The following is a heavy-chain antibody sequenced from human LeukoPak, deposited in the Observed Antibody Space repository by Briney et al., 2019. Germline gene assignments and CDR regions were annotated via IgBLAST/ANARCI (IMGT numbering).Heavy chain of an antibody. V-gene: IGHV3-48*03. D-gene: IGHD3-9*01. CDR3: VYYDILTGYHEFNY. CDR1: GFIFTPYE. Sequence: GGSLRLSCAASGFIFTPYEMNWVRQAPGKGLEWVSYISSTGITTYYADSVKGRFTISRDNAKNSLFLQMNSLRAEDTAVYYCVYYDILTGYHEFNYWGQGTLVTVSS. CDR2: ISSTGITT. J-gene: IGHJ4*02.